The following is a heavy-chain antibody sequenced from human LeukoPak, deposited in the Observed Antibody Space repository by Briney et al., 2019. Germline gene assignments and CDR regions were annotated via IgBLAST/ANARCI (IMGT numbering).Heavy chain of an antibody. J-gene: IGHJ4*02. D-gene: IGHD3-16*01. CDR2: ISGSGDST. V-gene: IGHV3-23*01. Sequence: PGGSLRLSCAASGFTFSTYWMHWVRQAPGKGLEWVSTISGSGDSTYYSDSVKGRFTISRDNSENTLYLQLNSLRAEDTAVYYCAKGGWGTVLDYWGQGTLVTVSP. CDR1: GFTFSTYW. CDR3: AKGGWGTVLDY.